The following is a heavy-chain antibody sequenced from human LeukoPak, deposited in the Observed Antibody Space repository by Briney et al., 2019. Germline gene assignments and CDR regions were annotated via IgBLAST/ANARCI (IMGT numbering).Heavy chain of an antibody. D-gene: IGHD6-13*01. CDR3: ARHLPGIAAAGRPYYFDY. V-gene: IGHV4-59*08. CDR2: IYYSGST. CDR1: GGSISSYY. J-gene: IGHJ4*02. Sequence: SETLSLTCTVSGGSISSYYWSWIRQPPGKGLEWIGYIYYSGSTNYNPSLKSRVTISVDTSKNQFSLKLGSVTAADTAVYYCARHLPGIAAAGRPYYFDYWGQGTLVTVSS.